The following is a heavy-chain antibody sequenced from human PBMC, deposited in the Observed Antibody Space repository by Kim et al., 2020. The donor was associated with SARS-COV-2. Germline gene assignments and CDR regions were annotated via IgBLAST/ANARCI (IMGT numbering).Heavy chain of an antibody. J-gene: IGHJ4*02. Sequence: SVKVSCKASGGTFSSYDISWVRQAPGQGLEWMGGIIPIFGTANYAQKFQGRVTITADESTSTAYMELSSLRSEDTAVYYCARVWGQYYYDSSANDYYFDYWGQGTLVTVSS. D-gene: IGHD3-22*01. V-gene: IGHV1-69*13. CDR3: ARVWGQYYYDSSANDYYFDY. CDR2: IIPIFGTA. CDR1: GGTFSSYD.